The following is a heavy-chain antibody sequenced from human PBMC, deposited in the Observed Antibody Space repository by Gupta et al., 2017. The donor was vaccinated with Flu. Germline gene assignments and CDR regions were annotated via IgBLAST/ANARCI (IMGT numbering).Heavy chain of an antibody. J-gene: IGHJ4*01. Sequence: QVQLVQSGAEVKKPGASVKVSCKASGYTFTGYYIHWVRQAPGQGLEWMGWINPNNGGTNYAQKFQGRVTMTRDTSISTAYMELSRLRSDDTAVYYWARDQALGSGWIDYWGHGTLVTVSS. CDR2: INPNNGGT. CDR3: ARDQALGSGWIDY. D-gene: IGHD6-19*01. V-gene: IGHV1-2*02. CDR1: GYTFTGYY.